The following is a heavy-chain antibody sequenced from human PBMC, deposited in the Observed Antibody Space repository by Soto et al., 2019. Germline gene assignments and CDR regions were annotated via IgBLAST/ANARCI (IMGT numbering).Heavy chain of an antibody. CDR1: GGTFSSYA. Sequence: SVKVSCKASGGTFSSYAISWVRQAPGQGLEWMGGIIPIFGTANYAQKFQGRVTITADESTSTAYMELSSLRSEDTAVYYCAREGSTAMVTKFDIWGQGTMVTGSS. CDR3: AREGSTAMVTKFDI. D-gene: IGHD5-18*01. V-gene: IGHV1-69*13. CDR2: IIPIFGTA. J-gene: IGHJ3*02.